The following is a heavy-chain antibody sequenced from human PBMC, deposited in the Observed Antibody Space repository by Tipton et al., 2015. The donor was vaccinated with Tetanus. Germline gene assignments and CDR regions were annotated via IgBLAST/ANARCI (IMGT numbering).Heavy chain of an antibody. CDR2: VDYSGAST. V-gene: IGHV3-23*01. D-gene: IGHD2/OR15-2a*01. CDR3: AKRLSNVRMTRGAFDI. CDR1: GFTFSNYG. Sequence: SLRLSCAGSGFTFSNYGMSWVRRAPGKGLEWVSDVDYSGASTFYADSVKGRFTISKDNFKSTLYLQVNSLRAEDTAVYYCAKRLSNVRMTRGAFDIWGQGTMVTVSS. J-gene: IGHJ3*02.